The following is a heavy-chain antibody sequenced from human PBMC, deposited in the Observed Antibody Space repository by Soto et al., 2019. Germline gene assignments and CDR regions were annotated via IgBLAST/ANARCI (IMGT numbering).Heavy chain of an antibody. J-gene: IGHJ4*02. V-gene: IGHV4-34*01. D-gene: IGHD6-13*01. Sequence: SETLSLTCAVYGGSFSGYYWSWIRQPPGKGLEWIGEISHSGSTNYNPSLKSRVTISVDTSKNQFSLKLSSVTAADTAVYYCARGGGAAGTFDYWGQGTLVTVSS. CDR1: GGSFSGYY. CDR3: ARGGGAAGTFDY. CDR2: ISHSGST.